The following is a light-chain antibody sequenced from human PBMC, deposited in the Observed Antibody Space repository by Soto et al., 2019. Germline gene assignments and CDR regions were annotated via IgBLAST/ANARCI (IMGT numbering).Light chain of an antibody. V-gene: IGKV3-20*01. J-gene: IGKJ5*01. CDR2: GVS. CDR1: QRLSASD. Sequence: EIVLTQSPGTLSLSPGRRATLSGRSSQRLSASDIAWYQQKPGQAPKFLIYGVSSRATGIPDRFSGSGSGTDFTLTISRLEPEDFAVYHCQQYGSSPLITFGQGTRLEIK. CDR3: QQYGSSPLIT.